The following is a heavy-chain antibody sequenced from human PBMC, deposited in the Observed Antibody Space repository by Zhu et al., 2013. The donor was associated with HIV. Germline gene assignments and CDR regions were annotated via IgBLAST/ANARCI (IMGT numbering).Heavy chain of an antibody. CDR2: VNPRDVTT. Sequence: QVQLVQSGADVKRPGAAVRVSCKASGYTLNNYYMHWVRQAPGQGLEWMGIVNPRDVTTTLAEKFQDRLTLTSDTSTSTVYMELTNLKPDDTAVFYCARGGGHVVVAVGTFDVWGQGTSVTVSP. J-gene: IGHJ3*01. CDR3: ARGGGHVVVAVGTFDV. D-gene: IGHD2-15*01. CDR1: GYTLNNYY. V-gene: IGHV1-46*02.